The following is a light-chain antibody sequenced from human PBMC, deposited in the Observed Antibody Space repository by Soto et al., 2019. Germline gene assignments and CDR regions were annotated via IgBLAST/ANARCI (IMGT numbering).Light chain of an antibody. J-gene: IGLJ1*01. CDR1: SGDIGSYNR. CDR3: SSYTTSYFYV. V-gene: IGLV2-14*01. Sequence: QSALTQPASVSGSPGQSITISCTGTSGDIGSYNRVSWYRQHPGKAPKLIIYGVNNRPSGVSYRFSASKSAFTASLTISGLQAEDEAHYYCSSYTTSYFYVFGPGTKVTVL. CDR2: GVN.